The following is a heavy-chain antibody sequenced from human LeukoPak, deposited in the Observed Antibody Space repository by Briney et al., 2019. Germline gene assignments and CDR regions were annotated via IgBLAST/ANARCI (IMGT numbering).Heavy chain of an antibody. CDR1: GGSFSSYY. CDR2: INHSGST. V-gene: IGHV4-34*01. CDR3: AKRRTYYYDSSGYYYLSPFDY. J-gene: IGHJ4*02. D-gene: IGHD3-22*01. Sequence: PSETLSLTCAVYGGSFSSYYWSWIRQPPGKGLEWIGEINHSGSTNYNPSLKSRVTISVDTSKNQFSLKLSSVTAADTAVYYCAKRRTYYYDSSGYYYLSPFDYWGQGTLVTVSS.